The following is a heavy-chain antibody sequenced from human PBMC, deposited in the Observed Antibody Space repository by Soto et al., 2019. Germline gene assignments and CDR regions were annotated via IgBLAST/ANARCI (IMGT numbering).Heavy chain of an antibody. Sequence: ASVKVSCKASGYTFTGYYVHWVRQAPGQGLEWMGWINPNSGDTYLAQRFQGRVTLNRDTSIGTAYMELRGLTSDDTAEYYCAKGGAIVAAGTRVFLYNSMDVWGQGTTVTVSS. CDR2: INPNSGDT. D-gene: IGHD1-26*01. CDR1: GYTFTGYY. CDR3: AKGGAIVAAGTRVFLYNSMDV. V-gene: IGHV1-2*02. J-gene: IGHJ6*02.